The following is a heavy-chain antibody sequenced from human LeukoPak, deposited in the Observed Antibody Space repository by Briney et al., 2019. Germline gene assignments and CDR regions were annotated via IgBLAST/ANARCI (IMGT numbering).Heavy chain of an antibody. D-gene: IGHD6-19*01. CDR2: IDPDGTTT. CDR1: GFSLGPYW. CDR3: ARGEAVAGTDY. Sequence: GGSLRLSCAASGFSLGPYWMHWVRQAPGKGLVWVSRIDPDGTTTNYADSVKGRFTISRDNAENTLYLQMNSLRVEDTAVYYCARGEAVAGTDYWGQGTQVTVSS. J-gene: IGHJ4*02. V-gene: IGHV3-74*01.